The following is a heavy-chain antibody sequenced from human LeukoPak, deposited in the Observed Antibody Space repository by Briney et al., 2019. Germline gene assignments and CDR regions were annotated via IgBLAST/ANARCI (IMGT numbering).Heavy chain of an antibody. CDR3: AKNNDFDH. Sequence: PGESLRLSCAASGFTFSSYSMNWVRQAPGKGLEWVSYISSASNTIYYADSVKGRFTISRDNAKNSLYLQMNSLRAEDTALYYCAKNNDFDHWGQGTLVTVSS. CDR1: GFTFSSYS. V-gene: IGHV3-48*01. CDR2: ISSASNTI. D-gene: IGHD1-1*01. J-gene: IGHJ4*02.